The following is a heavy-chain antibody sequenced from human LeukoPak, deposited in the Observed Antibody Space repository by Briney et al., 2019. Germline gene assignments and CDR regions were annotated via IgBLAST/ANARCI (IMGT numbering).Heavy chain of an antibody. CDR2: ISAYNGNT. D-gene: IGHD1-26*01. CDR3: ATVSAELPWYYFDY. Sequence: ASVKVSCKASGYTFTSYGISWVRQAPGQGLEWMGWISAYNGNTNYAQKLQGRVTMTTDTSTSTAYMELRSLRSEDTAVYYCATVSAELPWYYFDYWGQGTLVTVSS. CDR1: GYTFTSYG. V-gene: IGHV1-18*01. J-gene: IGHJ4*02.